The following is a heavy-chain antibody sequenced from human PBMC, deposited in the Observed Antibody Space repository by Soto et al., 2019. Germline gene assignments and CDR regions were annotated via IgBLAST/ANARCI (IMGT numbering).Heavy chain of an antibody. CDR3: AKAGYCTGVSCYFYYFDS. CDR1: GFTFNNYA. CDR2: ISGSGATP. J-gene: IGHJ4*02. Sequence: EVPLLESGGGLLQPGGSLRLSCSASGFTFNNYAMAWVRQAPGEGLEWVSGISGSGATPYYADSVKGRFTISRDNSKNTLFLQMNSLSAEDTAVYFGAKAGYCTGVSCYFYYFDSWGQGTLVTVSS. D-gene: IGHD2-15*01. V-gene: IGHV3-23*01.